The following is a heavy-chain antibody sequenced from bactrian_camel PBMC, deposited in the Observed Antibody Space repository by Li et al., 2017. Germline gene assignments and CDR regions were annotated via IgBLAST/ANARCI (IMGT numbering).Heavy chain of an antibody. D-gene: IGHD7*01. CDR1: GFTFARYA. V-gene: IGHV3S31*01. J-gene: IGHJ4*01. CDR2: IDASGNT. Sequence: VQLVESGGGLVQPGGSLRLSCAASGFTFARYAMSWVRQAPGKGPEWVSSIDASGNTYTADSKKGRFTISRDNAKNTVYLQLNSLKTEDMAMYYCAKGGGEFEADYWGQGTQVTVS. CDR3: AKGGGEFEADY.